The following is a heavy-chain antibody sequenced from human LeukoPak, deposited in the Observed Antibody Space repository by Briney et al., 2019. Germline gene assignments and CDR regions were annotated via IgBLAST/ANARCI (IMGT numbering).Heavy chain of an antibody. CDR2: FDPEDGET. D-gene: IGHD1-26*01. J-gene: IGHJ4*02. V-gene: IGHV1-24*01. CDR3: ATERAGIVGASYFDY. CDR1: GYTLTELS. Sequence: ASVKVSCKVSGYTLTELSMYWVRQAPGKGLEWRGGFDPEDGETIYAQKFQGRVTMTEDTSTDTAYMELSSLRSEDTAVYYCATERAGIVGASYFDYWGQGTLVTVSS.